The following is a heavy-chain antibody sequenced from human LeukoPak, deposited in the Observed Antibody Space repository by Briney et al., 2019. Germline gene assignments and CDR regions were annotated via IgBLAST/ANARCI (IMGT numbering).Heavy chain of an antibody. J-gene: IGHJ4*02. CDR3: ARSTYYYDSSGYYDFDY. CDR2: INHGGST. D-gene: IGHD3-22*01. Sequence: SETLSLTCAVYGGSLSAYYWTWIRQPPGKGLEWIGEINHGGSTNYNPSLKSRVTISVDTSKNQFSLKLSSVTAADTAVYYCARSTYYYDSSGYYDFDYWGQGTLVTVSS. V-gene: IGHV4-34*01. CDR1: GGSLSAYY.